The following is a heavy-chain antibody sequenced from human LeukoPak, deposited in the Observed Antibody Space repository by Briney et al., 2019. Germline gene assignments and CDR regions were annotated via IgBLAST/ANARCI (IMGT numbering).Heavy chain of an antibody. J-gene: IGHJ4*01. CDR1: GVSISSSSYY. CDR3: AKSGGYGLIDY. Sequence: SSETLSLTCNVSGVSISSSSYYWGWIRQPPGKGLEWIGSIYSSGSTYYNSSLKSRVTISIDTSKNQVSLKMSSVTAADTAVYYCAKSGGYGLIDYWGQGTLVTVSS. CDR2: IYSSGST. D-gene: IGHD6-25*01. V-gene: IGHV4-39*01.